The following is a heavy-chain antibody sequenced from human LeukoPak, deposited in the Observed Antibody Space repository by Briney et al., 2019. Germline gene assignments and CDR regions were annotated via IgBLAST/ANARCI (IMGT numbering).Heavy chain of an antibody. V-gene: IGHV5-51*01. Sequence: GESLKISCKGSGYSFTSYWSGWVRQMPGKGLEWMGIIYPGDSDTRYSPSFQGQVTISADKSISTAYLQWSSLKASDTAMYYCARRRGLSVWYFDLWGRGTLVTVSS. CDR2: IYPGDSDT. D-gene: IGHD2-15*01. CDR3: ARRRGLSVWYFDL. CDR1: GYSFTSYW. J-gene: IGHJ2*01.